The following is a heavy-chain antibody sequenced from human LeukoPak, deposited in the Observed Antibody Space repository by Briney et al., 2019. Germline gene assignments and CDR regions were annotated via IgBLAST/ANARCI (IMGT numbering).Heavy chain of an antibody. CDR2: IIPIFGTA. V-gene: IGHV1-69*05. CDR3: ARGMVLRYFDWLPVYYFDY. J-gene: IGHJ4*02. D-gene: IGHD3-9*01. Sequence: ASVKVSCKASGGTFSSYAISWVRQAPGQGLEWMGGIIPIFGTANYAQKFQGRVTITTDESTSTAYMELSSLRSEDTAVYYCARGMVLRYFDWLPVYYFDYWGQGTLVTVSS. CDR1: GGTFSSYA.